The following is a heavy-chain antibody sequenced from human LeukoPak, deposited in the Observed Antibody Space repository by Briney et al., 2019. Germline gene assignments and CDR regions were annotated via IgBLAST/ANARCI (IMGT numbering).Heavy chain of an antibody. J-gene: IGHJ4*02. CDR1: GGAVTRFY. Sequence: SETLSLTCSVSGGAVTRFYWSWIRQSPGKGLEGIGYFYYSGSTKYNPSLKSRVTVSGDTSKNQLSLKLRSVTAADMAMYYCARHRFASAVILDYWGQGDPVTVSS. CDR2: FYYSGST. V-gene: IGHV4-59*08. D-gene: IGHD2-21*02. CDR3: ARHRFASAVILDY.